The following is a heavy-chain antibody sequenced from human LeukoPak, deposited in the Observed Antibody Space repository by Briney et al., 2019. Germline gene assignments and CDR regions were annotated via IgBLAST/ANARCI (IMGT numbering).Heavy chain of an antibody. CDR1: GFTFSSYG. CDR2: IWYDGSNK. V-gene: IGHV3-33*01. J-gene: IGHJ6*02. Sequence: PGGSLRLSCAASGFTFSSYGMHWVRQAPGKGLEWVAVIWYDGSNKYYADSVKGRLTISRDNSKNTLYLQMNSLRAEDTAVYYCARDVVVVVPAAIAYYYYGMDVWGQGTTVTVSS. CDR3: ARDVVVVVPAAIAYYYYGMDV. D-gene: IGHD2-2*01.